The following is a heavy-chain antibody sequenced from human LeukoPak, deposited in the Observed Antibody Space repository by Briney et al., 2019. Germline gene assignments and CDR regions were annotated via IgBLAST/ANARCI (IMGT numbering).Heavy chain of an antibody. Sequence: GGSRRLSCAASGFTFSSYSMNWVRQAPGKGREWVSSISSSSSYIYYADSVKGRFTISRDNAKNSLYLQMNSLRAEDTAVYYCVRDAPYQTFDYWGQGTLVTVSS. V-gene: IGHV3-21*01. CDR2: ISSSSSYI. D-gene: IGHD2-2*01. J-gene: IGHJ4*02. CDR3: VRDAPYQTFDY. CDR1: GFTFSSYS.